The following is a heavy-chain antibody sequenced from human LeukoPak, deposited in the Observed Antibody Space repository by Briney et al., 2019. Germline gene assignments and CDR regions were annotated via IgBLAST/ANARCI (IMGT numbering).Heavy chain of an antibody. CDR2: IYYSGST. CDR3: ARVPKEYYFDY. Sequence: SETLSLTCTVSGGSISSSSYYWGWIRQPPGKGLEWIGSIYYSGSTYYNPSLKSRVTISVDTSKNQFSLKLSSVTAADTAVYYCARVPKEYYFDYWGQGTLVTVSS. D-gene: IGHD4/OR15-4a*01. V-gene: IGHV4-39*07. CDR1: GGSISSSSYY. J-gene: IGHJ4*02.